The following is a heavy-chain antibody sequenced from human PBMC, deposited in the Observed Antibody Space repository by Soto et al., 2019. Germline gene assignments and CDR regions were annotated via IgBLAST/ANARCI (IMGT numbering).Heavy chain of an antibody. D-gene: IGHD3-16*01. Sequence: QVQLVESGGGVVQPGRSLRLSCAASGFTFSSYAMHWVRQAPGKGLEWVAVISYDGSNKYYADSVKGRFTNSRDNSKNTLYLQMNSLRAEDTAVYYCAREGGIGYFDLWGRGTLVTVSS. V-gene: IGHV3-30-3*01. CDR1: GFTFSSYA. J-gene: IGHJ2*01. CDR3: AREGGIGYFDL. CDR2: ISYDGSNK.